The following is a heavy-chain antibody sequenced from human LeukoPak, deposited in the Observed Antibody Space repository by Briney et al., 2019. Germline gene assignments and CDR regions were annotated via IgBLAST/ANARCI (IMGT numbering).Heavy chain of an antibody. J-gene: IGHJ4*02. CDR3: ARDRLGDPIDY. Sequence: SQTLSLTCTVSGGSISSGDYYWSWIRQPPGKGLEWIGYIYYSGSTYYNPSLKSRSTISVDTSKNQFYLKLSSVTAADTAVYYCARDRLGDPIDYWGQGTLVTVSS. CDR1: GGSISSGDYY. V-gene: IGHV4-30-4*08. D-gene: IGHD3-16*01. CDR2: IYYSGST.